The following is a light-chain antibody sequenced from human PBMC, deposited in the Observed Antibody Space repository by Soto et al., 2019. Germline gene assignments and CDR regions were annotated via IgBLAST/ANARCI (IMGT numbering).Light chain of an antibody. V-gene: IGKV3-15*01. CDR3: QHYNIWPPTWT. Sequence: TQAPAALSVSPWERATLSCRASQSLDNNLAWYQQEPVQAPRLLIYGASTRATGVPARCSGSGSGPDFTLTISSLQSSDFAIYYCQHYNIWPPTWTFGQVTKADIK. CDR2: GAS. J-gene: IGKJ1*01. CDR1: QSLDNN.